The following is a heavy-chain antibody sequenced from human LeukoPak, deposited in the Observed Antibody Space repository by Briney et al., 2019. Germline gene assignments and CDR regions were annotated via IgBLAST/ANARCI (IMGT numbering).Heavy chain of an antibody. J-gene: IGHJ5*02. D-gene: IGHD5-24*01. CDR3: AKDHHSDGWPTFDA. Sequence: PGGSLRLSCAASGFTFSSYAMHWVRQAPGKGLEWVAVISYDGSNKYYSDSVKGRFTISRDRSKNTLYGEMNSLRAEDTAIYFCAKDHHSDGWPTFDAWGLGTLVTVSS. CDR2: ISYDGSNK. CDR1: GFTFSSYA. V-gene: IGHV3-30-3*01.